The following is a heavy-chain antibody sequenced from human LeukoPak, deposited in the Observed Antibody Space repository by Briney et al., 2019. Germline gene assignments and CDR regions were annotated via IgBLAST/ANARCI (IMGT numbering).Heavy chain of an antibody. D-gene: IGHD3-22*01. J-gene: IGHJ6*03. V-gene: IGHV4-59*01. Sequence: SETLSLTCTVSGGSISSYYWSWIRQPPGKGLEWIGYIYYSGSTNYNPSLKSRVTISVDTSKNQFSLNLSSVTAADTAVYYCARNYYYDSSGYYWYYYYYMDVWGKGTTVTVSS. CDR2: IYYSGST. CDR1: GGSISSYY. CDR3: ARNYYYDSSGYYWYYYYYMDV.